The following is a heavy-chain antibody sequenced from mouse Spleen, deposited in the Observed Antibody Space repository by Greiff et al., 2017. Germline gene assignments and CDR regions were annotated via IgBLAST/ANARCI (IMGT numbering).Heavy chain of an antibody. J-gene: IGHJ2*01. V-gene: IGHV5-9-2*01. CDR3: ARLGTTVVATNYFDY. CDR2: ISGGGSYT. D-gene: IGHD1-1*01. Sequence: EVQVVESGGGLVKPGGSLKLSCAASGFTFSSYGMSWVRQTPEKRLEWVATISGGGSYTYYPDSVKGRFTISRDNAKNNLYLQMSSLRSEDTALYYCARLGTTVVATNYFDYWGQGTTLTVSS. CDR1: GFTFSSYG.